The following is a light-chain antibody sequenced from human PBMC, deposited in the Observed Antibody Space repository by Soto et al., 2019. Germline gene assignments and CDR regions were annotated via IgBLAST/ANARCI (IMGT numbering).Light chain of an antibody. J-gene: IGKJ1*01. Sequence: EIVLTQSPGTLSLSPRERATLSCRASQSIGNNYLAWYQHKPGQAPRLLIYGASNRAPGIPDRFSGSGSGTDFTLTILRLEPEDFAIYYCQQYAASPRTCGEGTQVEVK. CDR2: GAS. CDR3: QQYAASPRT. V-gene: IGKV3-20*01. CDR1: QSIGNNY.